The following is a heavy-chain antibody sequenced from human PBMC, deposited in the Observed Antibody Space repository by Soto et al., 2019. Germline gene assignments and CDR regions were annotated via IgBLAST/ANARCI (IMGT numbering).Heavy chain of an antibody. CDR3: AASRPYYGMDV. Sequence: SETLSLTCAFYGGSFSVYYWSWIRQPPGKGLDWIGEINHSGSTNYNPSLKSRVTISVDTSKNQFSLKLSSVTAADTAVYYVAASRPYYGMDVWGQGTTVTVSS. D-gene: IGHD6-6*01. CDR1: GGSFSVYY. J-gene: IGHJ6*01. V-gene: IGHV4-34*01. CDR2: INHSGST.